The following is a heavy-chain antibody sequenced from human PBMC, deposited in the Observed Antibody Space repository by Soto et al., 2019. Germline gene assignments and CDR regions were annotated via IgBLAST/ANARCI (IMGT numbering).Heavy chain of an antibody. D-gene: IGHD7-27*01. J-gene: IGHJ3*02. CDR1: GYTFTGYY. Sequence: ASVKVSCKASGYTFTGYYMRWVRQAPGQGLEWMGWINPNSGGTNYAQKFQGWVTMTRDTSISTAYMELSRLRSDDTAVYYCAREWPQLGRDAFDIWGQGTMVTVSS. CDR2: INPNSGGT. CDR3: AREWPQLGRDAFDI. V-gene: IGHV1-2*04.